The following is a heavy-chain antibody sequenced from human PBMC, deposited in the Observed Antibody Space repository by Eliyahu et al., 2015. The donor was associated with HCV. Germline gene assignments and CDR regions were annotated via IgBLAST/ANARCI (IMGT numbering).Heavy chain of an antibody. J-gene: IGHJ4*02. CDR1: GYTFTGQH. Sequence: QVQLVQSGAEVKKSGASVKVSCKASGYTFTGQHMYWVRQAPGQGLEWMGWINPNSGGTNYAQKFQGRVTMTRDTSISTAYMELSSLRSDDTAVYYCARAAELYHFDYWGQGTLVTVSS. CDR2: INPNSGGT. D-gene: IGHD2-2*02. V-gene: IGHV1-2*02. CDR3: ARAAELYHFDY.